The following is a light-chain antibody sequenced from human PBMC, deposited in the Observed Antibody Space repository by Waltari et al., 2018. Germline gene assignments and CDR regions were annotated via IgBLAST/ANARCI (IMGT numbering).Light chain of an antibody. CDR2: KAS. CDR1: HSISSW. J-gene: IGKJ2*01. Sequence: DIQMTQSPSTLSASVGDTVTIPCRASHSISSWLAWYQQKPGKAPKLLIHKASTLESGVPSRFSGSGSGTEFTLTIDSLLPDDFATYYCQQYSNYPYTFGQGTKLEI. V-gene: IGKV1-5*03. CDR3: QQYSNYPYT.